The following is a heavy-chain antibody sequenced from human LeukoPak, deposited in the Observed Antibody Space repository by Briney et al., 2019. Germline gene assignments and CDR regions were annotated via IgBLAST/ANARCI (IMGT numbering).Heavy chain of an antibody. CDR2: IYYSGST. J-gene: IGHJ5*02. V-gene: IGHV4-59*01. CDR3: ARVGTEGWFDP. CDR1: GGSISSYY. D-gene: IGHD1-1*01. Sequence: SETLSLTCTVSGGSISSYYWSWIRQPPGKGLEWIGYIYYSGSTNYNPSLKSRVTISVDTSKNQFSLKLSSVTAADTAVYYCARVGTEGWFDPWGQGTLVTVSS.